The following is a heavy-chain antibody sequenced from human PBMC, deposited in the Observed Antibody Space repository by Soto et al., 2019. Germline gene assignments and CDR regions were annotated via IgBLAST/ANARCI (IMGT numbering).Heavy chain of an antibody. V-gene: IGHV4-34*01. Sequence: SETLSLTFAVYGGSFSGYFWSWIRQPPGKGLEWIGEINHSGSTNYNPSLKSRVTISVDTSKNQFSLKLSSVTAADTAVYYCARERRVSYYYYGMDVWGQGTTVTVSS. CDR1: GGSFSGYF. J-gene: IGHJ6*02. CDR3: ARERRVSYYYYGMDV. CDR2: INHSGST.